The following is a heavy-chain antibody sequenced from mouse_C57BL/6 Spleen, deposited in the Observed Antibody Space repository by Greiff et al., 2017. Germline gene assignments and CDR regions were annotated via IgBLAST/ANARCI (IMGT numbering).Heavy chain of an antibody. V-gene: IGHV1-53*01. CDR1: GYTFTSYW. Sequence: QVQLKQPGTELVKPGASVKLSCKASGYTFTSYWMHWVKQRPGQGLEWIGNINPSNGGTNYNEKFKSKATLTVDKSFSTAYMQLSSLTSEDSAVYYCARYDYDWYFDVWGTGTTVTVSS. J-gene: IGHJ1*03. D-gene: IGHD2-4*01. CDR3: ARYDYDWYFDV. CDR2: INPSNGGT.